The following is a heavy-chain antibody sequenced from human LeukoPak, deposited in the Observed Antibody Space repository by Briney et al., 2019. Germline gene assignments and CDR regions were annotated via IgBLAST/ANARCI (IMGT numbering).Heavy chain of an antibody. CDR1: GYSFTSHY. V-gene: IGHV1-46*01. D-gene: IGHD1-26*01. CDR2: INPSGSST. J-gene: IGHJ5*02. CDR3: ARDNSVGDVAWWFDP. Sequence: ASVKVSCKASGYSFTSHYMHWVRQAPGQGLEWLGLINPSGSSTLYAQKFQGRITMTRGMSTTTDYMELSSLTYDDTAVYYCARDNSVGDVAWWFDPWGQGTLVTVSS.